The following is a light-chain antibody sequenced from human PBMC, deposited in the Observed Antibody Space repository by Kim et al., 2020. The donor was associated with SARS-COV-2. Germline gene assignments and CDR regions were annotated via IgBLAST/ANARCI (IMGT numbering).Light chain of an antibody. J-gene: IGKJ1*01. CDR2: DAS. CDR1: ETVYSY. V-gene: IGKV3-11*01. CDR3: QQRSNWWT. Sequence: EIVMTQSPATLSVSPGERATLSCRASETVYSYLAWYQQKPRQAPRLLIYDASNRATGIPARFSGSGSGTDFTLTISSLEPEDFAVYYCQQRSNWWTFGQGTKVDIK.